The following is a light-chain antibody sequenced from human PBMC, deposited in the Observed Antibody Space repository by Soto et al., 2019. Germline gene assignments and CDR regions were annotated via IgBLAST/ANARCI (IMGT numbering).Light chain of an antibody. J-gene: IGKJ1*01. Sequence: EIVMTQSPATLSVSPGERATLSCRASQSVSSNLAWYQQKLGQAPRLLIYGASTRATGIPARFSGSGSGTEFTLTISSLQSEDFAVYYCQHYNNWPPWTFGEGPKVEIK. CDR1: QSVSSN. CDR3: QHYNNWPPWT. CDR2: GAS. V-gene: IGKV3-15*01.